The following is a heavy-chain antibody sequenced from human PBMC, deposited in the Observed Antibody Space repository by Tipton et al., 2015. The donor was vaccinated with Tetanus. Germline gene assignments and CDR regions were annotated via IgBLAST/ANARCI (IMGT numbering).Heavy chain of an antibody. CDR1: GGSVRSGSYY. D-gene: IGHD2-8*02. Sequence: TLSLTCTVSGGSVRSGSYYWNWIRQSVAKGLEWIGRIYSGGTTNYNPSLKSRVFMSMDTSKNQFSLELSSVTVADTAVYFCARVLRYSTRGGWDDAFDIWGQGTMVTVSS. J-gene: IGHJ3*02. V-gene: IGHV4-61*02. CDR2: IYSGGTT. CDR3: ARVLRYSTRGGWDDAFDI.